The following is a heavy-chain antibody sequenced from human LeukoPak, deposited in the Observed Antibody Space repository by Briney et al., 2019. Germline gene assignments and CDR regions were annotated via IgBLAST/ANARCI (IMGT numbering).Heavy chain of an antibody. CDR2: ISNSGSTK. CDR3: AKDMAYYYDGSGYYATFDH. J-gene: IGHJ4*02. D-gene: IGHD3-22*01. CDR1: GFTFSSYE. Sequence: GGSLRLSCAASGFTFSSYEMNWIRQAPGKGLEWISYISNSGSTKYYADSVKGRFTISRDNAKNSLFLQMNSLRAEDTALYYCAKDMAYYYDGSGYYATFDHWGQGTLVTVSS. V-gene: IGHV3-48*03.